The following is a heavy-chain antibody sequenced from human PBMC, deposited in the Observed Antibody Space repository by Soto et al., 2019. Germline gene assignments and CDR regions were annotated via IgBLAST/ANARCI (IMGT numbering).Heavy chain of an antibody. J-gene: IGHJ4*02. D-gene: IGHD6-19*01. CDR3: ARDMRSGWNFDY. CDR2: IWYDGSNK. V-gene: IGHV3-33*01. CDR1: GFAFISYG. Sequence: WGSLRLSCAASGFAFISYGIHFFRQAPGKGLEWVAVIWYDGSNKYYADSVKGRFTISRDNSKNTLYLQMNSLRAEDTAVYYCARDMRSGWNFDYWGQGTLVTVSS.